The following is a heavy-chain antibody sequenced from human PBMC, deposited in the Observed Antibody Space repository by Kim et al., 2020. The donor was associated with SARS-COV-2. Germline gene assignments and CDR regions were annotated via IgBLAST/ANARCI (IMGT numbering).Heavy chain of an antibody. CDR2: INTDTGNP. CDR3: TRVIWGTYRYTDY. D-gene: IGHD3-16*02. CDR1: GYTFTMNA. Sequence: ASVNVSCKASGYTFTMNAISWVRQAPGQGLEGMGGINTDTGNPTYAQAFTRRFVFSVDTSVTTAYLQISSLEPEDTALYYCTRVIWGTYRYTDYWGQGTLVTVSS. V-gene: IGHV7-4-1*02. J-gene: IGHJ4*02.